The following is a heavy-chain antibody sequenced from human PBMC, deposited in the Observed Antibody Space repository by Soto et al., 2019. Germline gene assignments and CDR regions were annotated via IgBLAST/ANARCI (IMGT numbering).Heavy chain of an antibody. Sequence: EVQLVESGGGLVQPGGSLTLSCAASGFTFSSYWMNWVCQAPGKGLEWVANIDKDGSTTEYVGSVKDRFTISRDNAKKSLDLKMNSLRAEDTALYYCASDLYSGTSDYWGQGTLVTVSS. D-gene: IGHD1-26*01. CDR2: IDKDGSTT. CDR1: GFTFSSYW. J-gene: IGHJ4*02. CDR3: ASDLYSGTSDY. V-gene: IGHV3-7*05.